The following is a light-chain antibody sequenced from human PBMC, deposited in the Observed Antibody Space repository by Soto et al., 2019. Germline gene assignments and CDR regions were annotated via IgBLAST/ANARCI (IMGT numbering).Light chain of an antibody. CDR2: KAS. CDR1: QSISTW. CDR3: QQYNGYPHT. Sequence: DIQMTQSPSTLSASVGDRVTITCRASQSISTWVAWYQQKPGKAPKLLIYKASSLRNGVPSRFSGSGYGTEFTLTIYSLQPDDFASYYCQQYNGYPHTFGQGTKLEIK. J-gene: IGKJ2*01. V-gene: IGKV1-5*03.